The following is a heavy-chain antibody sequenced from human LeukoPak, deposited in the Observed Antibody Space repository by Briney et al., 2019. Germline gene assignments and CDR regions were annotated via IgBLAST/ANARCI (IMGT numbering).Heavy chain of an antibody. CDR2: ISGSSVTI. CDR1: GFSFNSYS. Sequence: GGSLRLSCAASGFSFNSYSMNWVRQAPGKGPEWVSYISGSSVTIYYADSVKGRFTISRDNSKNTVYLQMNSLRADDTAVYYCAKNSDGLAIAAAAHWGQGTLVTVS. CDR3: AKNSDGLAIAAAAH. V-gene: IGHV3-48*01. D-gene: IGHD6-13*01. J-gene: IGHJ4*02.